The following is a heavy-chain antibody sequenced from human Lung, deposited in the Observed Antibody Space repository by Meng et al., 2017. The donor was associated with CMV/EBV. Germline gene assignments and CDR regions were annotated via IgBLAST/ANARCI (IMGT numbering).Heavy chain of an antibody. J-gene: IGHJ6*02. CDR1: YDSVSSGSYY. Sequence: SXTXSLXCTVSYDSVSSGSYYWSWIRQPPGKGLEWIGYIYYSGSTNYNPSLKSRVTISIDTSKYQFSLKLSSVTAADTAVYYCARAPGYRSLYGMDVWGQGTTVTVSS. CDR3: ARAPGYRSLYGMDV. D-gene: IGHD1-1*01. V-gene: IGHV4-61*01. CDR2: IYYSGST.